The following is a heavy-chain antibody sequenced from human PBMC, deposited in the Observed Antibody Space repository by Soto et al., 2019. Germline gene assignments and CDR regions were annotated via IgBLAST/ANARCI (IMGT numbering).Heavy chain of an antibody. CDR2: TYYRSKWYN. J-gene: IGHJ6*02. CDR3: ARDPYEFWSGYSYYYDGMDV. D-gene: IGHD3-3*01. CDR1: GDSVSSNSAA. V-gene: IGHV6-1*01. Sequence: QVQLQQAGPGLVKPSQTLSLTCAISGDSVSSNSAAWNWIRQSPSRGLEWLGRTYYRSKWYNDYAVSVKSRIIINPDTSKNQFSLQLNSVTPEDTAGFYCARDPYEFWSGYSYYYDGMDVWCQWTTVTVSS.